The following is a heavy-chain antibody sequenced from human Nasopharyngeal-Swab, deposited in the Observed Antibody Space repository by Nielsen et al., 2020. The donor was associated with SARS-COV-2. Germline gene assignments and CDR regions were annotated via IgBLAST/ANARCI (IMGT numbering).Heavy chain of an antibody. D-gene: IGHD3-10*01. J-gene: IGHJ4*02. CDR1: AFTFTNYG. V-gene: IGHV3-30*18. Sequence: GESLKISCAASAFTFTNYGIHWVRQAPGKGLEWVAIMSFDGSDEYYADSVKGRFTISRDISKNTLYLQMNSLRPEDTAVYYCAKERYQSRSGKYPRDFDQWGQGTLVTVSS. CDR3: AKERYQSRSGKYPRDFDQ. CDR2: MSFDGSDE.